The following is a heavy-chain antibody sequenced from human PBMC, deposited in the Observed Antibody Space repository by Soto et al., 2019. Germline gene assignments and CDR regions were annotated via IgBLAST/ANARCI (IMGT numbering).Heavy chain of an antibody. CDR3: ARGAKLRIWYYFDY. CDR2: ISSSSSYI. CDR1: GFIFSSYS. V-gene: IGHV3-21*01. D-gene: IGHD1-26*01. J-gene: IGHJ4*02. Sequence: GGSLRLSCAASGFIFSSYSMNWVRQAPGKGLEWVSSISSSSSYIYYADSVKGRFTISRDSAKNSLYLQMNSLRAEDTAVYYCARGAKLRIWYYFDYWGQGTLVTVAS.